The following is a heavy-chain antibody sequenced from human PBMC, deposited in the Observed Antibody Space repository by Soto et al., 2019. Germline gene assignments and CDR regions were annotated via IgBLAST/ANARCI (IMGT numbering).Heavy chain of an antibody. CDR1: GYSFTSYW. D-gene: IGHD2-2*01. J-gene: IGHJ3*02. V-gene: IGHV5-51*01. Sequence: GESLKISCKGSGYSFTSYWIGWVRQMPGKGLEWMGIIYPGDSDTRYSPSFQGQVTISADKSISTAYLQWSSLKASDTAMYYCARVASFSDIVVVPGSHDAFDIWGQGTMVTVSS. CDR3: ARVASFSDIVVVPGSHDAFDI. CDR2: IYPGDSDT.